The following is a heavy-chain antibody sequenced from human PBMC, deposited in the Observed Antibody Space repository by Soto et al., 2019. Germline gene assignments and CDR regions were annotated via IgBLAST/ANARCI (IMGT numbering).Heavy chain of an antibody. CDR1: GYTFTTHA. CDR2: MNTYTGNT. CDR3: ATDSRGRWAPSIDY. V-gene: IGHV1-18*01. D-gene: IGHD1-26*01. Sequence: ASVKVSCKASGYTFTTHAISWLRQAPGQGLEWMGWMNTYTGNTDYAQSLRGRVTMTRDTSTDTAYMELNNLETEDTAVYYCATDSRGRWAPSIDYWGQGTLVTVSS. J-gene: IGHJ4*02.